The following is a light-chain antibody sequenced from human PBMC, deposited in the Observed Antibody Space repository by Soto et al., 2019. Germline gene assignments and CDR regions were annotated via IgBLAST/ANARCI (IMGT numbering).Light chain of an antibody. J-gene: IGKJ1*01. CDR2: KAS. V-gene: IGKV1-5*03. CDR3: QHYNSYSEA. CDR1: QTISSW. Sequence: DIQMTQFPPTLSGSVVLRFTITCRASQTISSWLDWYQQKPGKAPKLLIYKASTLKSGVPSRFSGSGSGTEFTLTISSLQPDDFATYYCQHYNSYSEAFGQGTKVDIK.